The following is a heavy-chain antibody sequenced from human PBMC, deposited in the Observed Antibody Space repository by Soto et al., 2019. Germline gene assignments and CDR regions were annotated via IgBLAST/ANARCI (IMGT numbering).Heavy chain of an antibody. CDR3: ARHGGYDFWSGYRSYYYYYYMDV. D-gene: IGHD3-3*01. V-gene: IGHV4-39*01. J-gene: IGHJ6*03. Sequence: SETLSLTCTVSGGSISSSSYYWGWIRQPPGKGLEWIGSIYYSGNTYYNPSLKSRVTISVDTSKNQFSLKLSSVTAADTAVYYCARHGGYDFWSGYRSYYYYYYMDVWGKGTTVTVSS. CDR1: GGSISSSSYY. CDR2: IYYSGNT.